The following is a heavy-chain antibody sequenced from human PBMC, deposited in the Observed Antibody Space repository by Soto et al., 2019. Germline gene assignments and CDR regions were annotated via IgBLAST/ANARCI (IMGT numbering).Heavy chain of an antibody. CDR3: ARAVWGSYRHLDY. CDR2: ISYDGSSK. J-gene: IGHJ4*02. Sequence: PGGSLRLSCAASGFIFSSYAIHWVRQAPGKGLEWVAAISYDGSSKSYADSVKGRFTISRDNSKNTLYLQLNSLRTEDMAVYYCARAVWGSYRHLDYWGLGTLVTVSS. V-gene: IGHV3-30-3*01. CDR1: GFIFSSYA. D-gene: IGHD3-16*02.